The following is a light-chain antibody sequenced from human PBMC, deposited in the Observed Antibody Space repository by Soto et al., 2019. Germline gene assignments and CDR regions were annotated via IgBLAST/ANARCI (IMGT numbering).Light chain of an antibody. CDR1: QSVSSN. J-gene: IGKJ1*01. Sequence: EIVMTQSPATLSVSPGERATLSCRASQSVSSNLAWYQQKPGQAPRLLIYGASTRATGIPARFSGSGSGTEFTLTISSLQSEDFAVYYCQQHNNLPTFGQGTKVDIK. V-gene: IGKV3-15*01. CDR3: QQHNNLPT. CDR2: GAS.